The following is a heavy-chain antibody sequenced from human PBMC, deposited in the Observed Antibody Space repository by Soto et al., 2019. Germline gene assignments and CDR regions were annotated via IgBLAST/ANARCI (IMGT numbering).Heavy chain of an antibody. CDR2: INWNGRIT. Sequence: EVHLVDSGGGLAQPGRSLRLSCAASGFTFDDFAMHWVRRVPGKGQEWVSSINWNGRITGYADSVKGRFFISRDNAKNSLYLQSNSLRREDTALYYCAKGGPDAFCGGGRCYFESWGQGTQVTVSS. D-gene: IGHD2-21*01. J-gene: IGHJ4*02. CDR3: AKGGPDAFCGGGRCYFES. V-gene: IGHV3-9*01. CDR1: GFTFDDFA.